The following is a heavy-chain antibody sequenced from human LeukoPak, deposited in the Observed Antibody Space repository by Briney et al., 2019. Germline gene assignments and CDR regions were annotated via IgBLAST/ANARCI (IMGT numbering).Heavy chain of an antibody. CDR1: GGSFSGYY. Sequence: PSETLSLTCAVYGGSFSGYYWSWIRQPPGKGLEWIGEINHSGSTNYNPSLKSRVTISVDTSKNQFSLKLSSVTAADTAVYYCARGNDTSGHPLDYWAQGALVTVSS. J-gene: IGHJ4*02. V-gene: IGHV4-34*01. D-gene: IGHD3-22*01. CDR2: INHSGST. CDR3: ARGNDTSGHPLDY.